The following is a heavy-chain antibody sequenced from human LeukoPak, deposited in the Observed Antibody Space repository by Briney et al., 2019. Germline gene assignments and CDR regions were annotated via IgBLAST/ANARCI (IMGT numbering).Heavy chain of an antibody. V-gene: IGHV1-2*02. CDR3: ARQGEAASFDY. CDR1: GYTFTGAY. D-gene: IGHD6-13*01. Sequence: ASVKVSCKASGYTFTGAYIHWVRQAPGQGPEWMGWINSYSGGTNYAQRFQGRVTLTRDTSLGTAYMELSRLRSDDTAVYYCARQGEAASFDYWGQGTLVTVSS. CDR2: INSYSGGT. J-gene: IGHJ4*02.